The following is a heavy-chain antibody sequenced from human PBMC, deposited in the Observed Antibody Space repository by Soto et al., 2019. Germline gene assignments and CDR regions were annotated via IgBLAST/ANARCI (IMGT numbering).Heavy chain of an antibody. J-gene: IGHJ4*02. CDR3: AKDDHCGGGSCSWSEGFDY. D-gene: IGHD2-15*01. CDR1: GFIFSSYG. V-gene: IGHV3-30*18. CDR2: ISYEGSHT. Sequence: QVQLVESGGGVVQPGRSLRLSCAASGFIFSSYGMHWVRQAPGKGLEWVAVISYEGSHTYYADSVKGRFTITRDNSKNTLYLQMNSLRPEDTAVYYCAKDDHCGGGSCSWSEGFDYWGQGTLLTVSS.